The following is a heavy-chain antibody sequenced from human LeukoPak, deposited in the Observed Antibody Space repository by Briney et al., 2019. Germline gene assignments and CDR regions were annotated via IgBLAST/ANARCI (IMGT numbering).Heavy chain of an antibody. J-gene: IGHJ4*02. D-gene: IGHD3-10*01. CDR3: ARDFYYGSGNYRRYFDY. Sequence: GASVKVSCKASGYTFTGNYMHWVRQAPGQGLEWMGWINPNSGGTNYAQKFQGRVSMTRDTSISSAYMELSRLRSDDTAVYYCARDFYYGSGNYRRYFDYWGQGTLVTVSS. CDR2: INPNSGGT. V-gene: IGHV1-2*02. CDR1: GYTFTGNY.